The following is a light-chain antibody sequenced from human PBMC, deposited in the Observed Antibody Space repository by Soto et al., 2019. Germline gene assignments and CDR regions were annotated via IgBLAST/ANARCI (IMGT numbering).Light chain of an antibody. V-gene: IGKV1-17*03. CDR2: SAS. J-gene: IGKJ4*01. CDR1: QYIKYY. Sequence: DIQMTQSPSAMSASVGDRVTINCRASQYIKYYLAWFQQKPGKVPKRLIYSASSLQSGVPSRFSGSGSGTKFTLTISGLQPEDSATYYCLQRNSYPLTFGGGTKVEIK. CDR3: LQRNSYPLT.